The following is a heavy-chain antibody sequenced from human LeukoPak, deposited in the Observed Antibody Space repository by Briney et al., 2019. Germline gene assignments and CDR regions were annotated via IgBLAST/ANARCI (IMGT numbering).Heavy chain of an antibody. V-gene: IGHV1-18*01. Sequence: ASVKISSKASGYTLTSYGISAVRDAPGQGLEWMGWISAYNGNTNYAQKLQGRVTMTTDTSTSTAYMELRSLRSDDTAVYYCARGGFPTYYDCVWGRYRPFDYWGQGTLVTVSS. D-gene: IGHD3-16*02. CDR3: ARGGFPTYYDCVWGRYRPFDY. CDR2: ISAYNGNT. J-gene: IGHJ4*02. CDR1: GYTLTSYG.